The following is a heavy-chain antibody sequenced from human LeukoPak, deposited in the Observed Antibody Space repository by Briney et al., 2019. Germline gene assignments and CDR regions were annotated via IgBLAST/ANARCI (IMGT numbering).Heavy chain of an antibody. D-gene: IGHD1-26*01. CDR2: IYPDDFDT. V-gene: IGHV5-51*01. J-gene: IGHJ5*02. CDR1: GYSFTSYW. CDR3: ARHGKLSASRNWFDP. Sequence: GESLMISCKASGYSFTSYWIAWVRQMPGKGLEWMGVIYPDDFDTRYSPSFQGQVTISADKSISTAFLQWSSLKASDTAIYYCARHGKLSASRNWFDPWGQGTLVTVSS.